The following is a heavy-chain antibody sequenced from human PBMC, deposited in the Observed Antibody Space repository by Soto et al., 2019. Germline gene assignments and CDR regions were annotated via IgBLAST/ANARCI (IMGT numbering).Heavy chain of an antibody. V-gene: IGHV3-53*01. J-gene: IGHJ6*02. CDR3: ARDHWDTVCGASITQNYYGMDV. CDR1: GFTVSSNY. D-gene: IGHD3-3*01. Sequence: PGGSLRLSCAASGFTVSSNYMSWVRQAPGKGLEWVSVIYSGGSTYYADSVKGRFTISRDNSKNTLYLQMNSLRAEDTAVYYCARDHWDTVCGASITQNYYGMDVWGQGTTVTVSS. CDR2: IYSGGST.